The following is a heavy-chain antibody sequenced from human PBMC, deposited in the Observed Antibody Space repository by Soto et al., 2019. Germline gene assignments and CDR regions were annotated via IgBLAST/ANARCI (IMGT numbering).Heavy chain of an antibody. CDR2: IYYSGST. J-gene: IGHJ4*02. V-gene: IGHV4-39*01. Sequence: PSETLSLTCTVSGGSISTSSYYWGWIRQPPGKGLEWIGSIYYSGSTYYNPSLKSRVTISVDTSKNQFSLKLSSVTAADTAVYYCARDYDSSSDYRGQGTLVTVSS. D-gene: IGHD3-22*01. CDR1: GGSISTSSYY. CDR3: ARDYDSSSDY.